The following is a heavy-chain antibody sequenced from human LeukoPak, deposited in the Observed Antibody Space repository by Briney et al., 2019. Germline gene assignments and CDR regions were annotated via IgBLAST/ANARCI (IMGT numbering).Heavy chain of an antibody. D-gene: IGHD3-9*01. V-gene: IGHV4-34*01. CDR3: ANRRVFSRHFDY. CDR2: INHSGST. CDR1: GGSFSGYY. Sequence: SETLSLTCAVYGGSFSGYYWSWIRQPPGKGLERIGEINHSGSTNYNPSLKSRVTISVDTSKNQFSLKLSSVTAADTAVYYCANRRVFSRHFDYWGRGTLVTVSS. J-gene: IGHJ4*02.